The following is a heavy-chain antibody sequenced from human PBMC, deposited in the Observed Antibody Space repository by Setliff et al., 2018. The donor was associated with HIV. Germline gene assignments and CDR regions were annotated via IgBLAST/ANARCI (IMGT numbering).Heavy chain of an antibody. V-gene: IGHV1-2*02. CDR3: ARGPSLRYFDWLEDPYYYMDV. CDR2: INPNSGGT. D-gene: IGHD3-9*01. J-gene: IGHJ6*03. Sequence: ASVKVSCKASGVTFSTYGITWVRQAPGQGLEWMGWINPNSGGTNYAQKFQGRVTLTRDTSISTASMELSRLRSDDTAVYYCARGPSLRYFDWLEDPYYYMDVWGKGTTVTVSS. CDR1: GVTFSTYG.